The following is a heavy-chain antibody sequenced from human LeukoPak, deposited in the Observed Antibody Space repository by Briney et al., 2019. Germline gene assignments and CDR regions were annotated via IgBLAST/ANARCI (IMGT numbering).Heavy chain of an antibody. Sequence: HPGGSLRLSCAASGFTFSSYGMSWVPQAPGKGLEGVSAISGSGGSPYYAHSVKSQLTISRDNSKNTMYLQMNSLRAEDTAVYYCAMRDYYDSSGTSIDYWGQGTLVTVSS. CDR2: ISGSGGSP. D-gene: IGHD3-22*01. CDR1: GFTFSSYG. V-gene: IGHV3-23*01. CDR3: AMRDYYDSSGTSIDY. J-gene: IGHJ4*02.